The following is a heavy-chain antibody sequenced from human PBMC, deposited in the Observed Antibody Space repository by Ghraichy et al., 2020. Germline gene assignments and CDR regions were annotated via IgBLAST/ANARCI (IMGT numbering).Heavy chain of an antibody. J-gene: IGHJ6*02. V-gene: IGHV4-59*01. CDR2: IYYSGST. CDR3: ARETAHYYDSSGYLYYYGMDV. D-gene: IGHD3-22*01. CDR1: GGSISSYY. Sequence: SETLSLTCTVSGGSISSYYWSWIRQPPGKGLEWIGYIYYSGSTNYNPSLKSRVTISVDTSKNHFSLKLSSVTAADTAVYYCARETAHYYDSSGYLYYYGMDVWGQGTTVTVSS.